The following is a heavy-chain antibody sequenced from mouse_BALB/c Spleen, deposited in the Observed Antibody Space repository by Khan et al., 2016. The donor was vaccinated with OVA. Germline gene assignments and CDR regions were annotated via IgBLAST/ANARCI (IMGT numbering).Heavy chain of an antibody. J-gene: IGHJ1*01. CDR1: GFSSSRSS. CDR2: IWGGGST. V-gene: IGHV2-6-4*01. D-gene: IGHD1-1*01. Sequence: QVQLKESGPGLVAPSQSLSITCTVSGFSSSRSSIHWVRQPPGKGLEWLGMIWGGGSTDYNSALKSRLSISKDNSKSQIFLKMNSLQTDDTAMYYCARNHYGGGYWYFDVWGAGTTVTVSS. CDR3: ARNHYGGGYWYFDV.